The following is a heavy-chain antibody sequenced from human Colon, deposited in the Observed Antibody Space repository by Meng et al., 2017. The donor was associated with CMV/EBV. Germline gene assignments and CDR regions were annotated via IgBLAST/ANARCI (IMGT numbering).Heavy chain of an antibody. CDR2: IYSDGSDP. J-gene: IGHJ4*02. CDR1: GFTFSTYA. V-gene: IGHV3-23*03. D-gene: IGHD3-3*01. CDR3: AKHVLFLEWFVLDD. Sequence: GESLKISCTASGFTFSTYAMTWVRQAPGKGLEWVSFIYSDGSDPNYADSVKGRFTISRDNSKNILYLQMNSLTADDTAVYYCAKHVLFLEWFVLDDWGQGTLVTVSS.